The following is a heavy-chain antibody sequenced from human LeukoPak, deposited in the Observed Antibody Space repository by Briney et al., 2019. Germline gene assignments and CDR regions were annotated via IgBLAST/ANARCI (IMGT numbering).Heavy chain of an antibody. J-gene: IGHJ3*02. V-gene: IGHV4-34*01. D-gene: IGHD6-19*01. CDR2: INHSGST. CDR3: ARGGQWLVPFAFDI. Sequence: SETLSLTCAVYGGSFSGYYWSWIRQPPGKGLEWIGEINHSGSTNYNPSLKSRVTISVDTSKNQFSLKLSSVTAADTAVYYCARGGQWLVPFAFDIWGQGTMVTVSS. CDR1: GGSFSGYY.